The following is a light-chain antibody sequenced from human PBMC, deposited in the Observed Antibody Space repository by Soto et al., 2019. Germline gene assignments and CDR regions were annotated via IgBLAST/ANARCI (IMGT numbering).Light chain of an antibody. CDR1: QSISSW. V-gene: IGKV1-5*01. CDR3: QQSYSTFTWT. Sequence: QMTQSPSTLSSSLGDSVTITCRASQSISSWLAWYQQKPWKAPKLLIYDAYSLESGVPTRFSGSGSGTDFTLTTSSLQPEDFATYYGQQSYSTFTWTFGQGTKV. CDR2: DAY. J-gene: IGKJ1*01.